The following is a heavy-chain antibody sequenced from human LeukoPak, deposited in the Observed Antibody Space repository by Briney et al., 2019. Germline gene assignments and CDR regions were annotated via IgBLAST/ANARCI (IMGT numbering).Heavy chain of an antibody. D-gene: IGHD1-26*01. J-gene: IGHJ4*02. CDR3: ARVGALGSLGY. V-gene: IGHV3-48*04. CDR2: ISSSGNTI. Sequence: HPGGSLRLSCAASVFTLNSISMGWVRQVLWKGLEWVSYISSSGNTIYYADSVKGRFTISRDNANNLLYLQMSGLRAEDTAVYYCARVGALGSLGYWGQGILVAVSS. CDR1: VFTLNSIS.